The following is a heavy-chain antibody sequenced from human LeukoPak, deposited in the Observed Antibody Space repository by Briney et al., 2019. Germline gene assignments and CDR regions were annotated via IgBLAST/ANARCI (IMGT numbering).Heavy chain of an antibody. Sequence: GGSLRLSCAASGFTVSSNYMSWVRQAPGKGLEWVSVIYSGGSTYYADSVKGRFTISRDSSKNTLYLQMNSLRAEDTAVYYCAREDGGCSGGSCYPYYYYGMDVWGQGTTVTASS. J-gene: IGHJ6*02. V-gene: IGHV3-66*01. CDR3: AREDGGCSGGSCYPYYYYGMDV. CDR2: IYSGGST. D-gene: IGHD2-15*01. CDR1: GFTVSSNY.